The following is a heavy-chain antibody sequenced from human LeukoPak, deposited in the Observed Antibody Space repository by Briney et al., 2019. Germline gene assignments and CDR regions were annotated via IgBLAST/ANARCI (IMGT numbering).Heavy chain of an antibody. CDR1: GFTFSSYA. CDR2: ISSNGGST. D-gene: IGHD2-15*01. J-gene: IGHJ4*02. V-gene: IGHV3-64*01. CDR3: ARTSPISDYSAGFDY. Sequence: GGSLRLSCAASGFTFSSYAMHWARRAPGKGLEYVSAISSNGGSTYYANSVKGRFTISRDNSKNTLYLQMGSLRAEDMAVYYCARTSPISDYSAGFDYWGQGTLVTVSS.